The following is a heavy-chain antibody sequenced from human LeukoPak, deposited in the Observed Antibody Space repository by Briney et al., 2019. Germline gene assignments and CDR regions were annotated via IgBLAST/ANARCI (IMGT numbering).Heavy chain of an antibody. Sequence: GASVKASCKASGYTFTGYYMHWVRQAPGQGLEWMGWINPNSGGTNYAQKFQGRVTMTRDTSISTAYMELSRLRSDDTAVYYCAREFGIIAAAFLFDYWGQGTLVTVSS. CDR1: GYTFTGYY. J-gene: IGHJ4*02. V-gene: IGHV1-2*02. CDR2: INPNSGGT. CDR3: AREFGIIAAAFLFDY. D-gene: IGHD6-13*01.